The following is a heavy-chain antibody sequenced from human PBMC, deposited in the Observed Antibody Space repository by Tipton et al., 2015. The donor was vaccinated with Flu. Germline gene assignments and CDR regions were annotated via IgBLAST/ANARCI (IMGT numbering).Heavy chain of an antibody. D-gene: IGHD6-19*01. V-gene: IGHV1-8*01. J-gene: IGHJ6*02. Sequence: QVQLVQSGAEVKKPGASVKVSCKASGYTFTSYDINWVRQATGQGLEWMGWMNPNSGNTGYAQKFQGRVAMTRNTSISTAYMELSSLRSEDTAVYYCARSHSIRLQWLVRLDYYYYGMDVWGQGTTVTVSS. CDR3: ARSHSIRLQWLVRLDYYYYGMDV. CDR1: GYTFTSYD. CDR2: MNPNSGNT.